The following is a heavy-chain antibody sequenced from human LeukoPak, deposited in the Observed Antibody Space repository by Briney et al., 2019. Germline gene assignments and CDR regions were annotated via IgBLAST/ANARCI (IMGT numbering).Heavy chain of an antibody. J-gene: IGHJ5*02. CDR2: IYYSGST. CDR3: ARHSGYSSSSNWFDP. D-gene: IGHD6-6*01. V-gene: IGHV4-59*08. Sequence: KPSETLSLTCTVSGGSISSYYWSWIRQPPGKGLEWIGYIYYSGSTNYNPSLKSRVTISVDTSKNQFSLKLSSVTAADTAVYYCARHSGYSSSSNWFDPWGQGTLVTVSS. CDR1: GGSISSYY.